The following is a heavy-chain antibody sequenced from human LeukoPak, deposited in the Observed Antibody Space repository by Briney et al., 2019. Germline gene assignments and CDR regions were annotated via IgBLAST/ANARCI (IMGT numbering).Heavy chain of an antibody. V-gene: IGHV4-30-4*01. CDR3: AREASYCSSTSCYRVSAFDI. D-gene: IGHD2-2*01. J-gene: IGHJ3*02. CDR1: GGSISSGDYY. CDR2: IYYSGST. Sequence: PSQTLSLTCTVSGGSISSGDYYWSWIRQPPGKGLEWIGYIYYSGSTYYNPSLKSRVTISVDTSKNQFSLKLSSVTAADTAVYHCAREASYCSSTSCYRVSAFDIWGQGTMVTVSS.